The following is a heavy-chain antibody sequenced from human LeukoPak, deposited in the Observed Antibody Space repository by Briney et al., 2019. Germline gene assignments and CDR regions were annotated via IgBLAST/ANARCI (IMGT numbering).Heavy chain of an antibody. Sequence: ASVKVSCKASGGTFSSYAIIWVRQAPGQGLEWMGGIIPIFGTANYAQKFQGRVTITTDESTSTAYMELSSLRSEDTAVYYCARAVGIAARPLINWFDPWGQGTLVTVSS. D-gene: IGHD6-6*01. CDR1: GGTFSSYA. CDR3: ARAVGIAARPLINWFDP. J-gene: IGHJ5*02. CDR2: IIPIFGTA. V-gene: IGHV1-69*05.